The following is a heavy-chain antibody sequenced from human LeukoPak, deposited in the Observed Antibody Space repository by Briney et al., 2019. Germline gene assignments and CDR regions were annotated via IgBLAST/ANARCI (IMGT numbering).Heavy chain of an antibody. CDR3: AKDLANVGGSGTYYRSFDS. CDR2: ISGGGGSA. J-gene: IGHJ4*02. D-gene: IGHD3-10*01. CDR1: GFTFSNYA. Sequence: PGGSLRLSCAASGFTFSNYAMSWVRQAPGKGLEWVSFISGGGGSAYYADSVRGRFTISRDNSNNTLRLQMNSLGAEDTAIYYCAKDLANVGGSGTYYRSFDSWGQGTLVTVSS. V-gene: IGHV3-23*01.